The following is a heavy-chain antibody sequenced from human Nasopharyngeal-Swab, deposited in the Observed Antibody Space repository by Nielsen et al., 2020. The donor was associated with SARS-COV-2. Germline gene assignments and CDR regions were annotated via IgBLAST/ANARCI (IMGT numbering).Heavy chain of an antibody. Sequence: WIRQPPGKGLEWIGSIYYSGSTYYNPSLKSRVTISVDTSKNQISLKLSTVTAADTAVYYCATHQGTWELRRNWFDPWGQGTLVTVSS. D-gene: IGHD1-26*01. J-gene: IGHJ5*02. CDR2: IYYSGST. V-gene: IGHV4-39*01. CDR3: ATHQGTWELRRNWFDP.